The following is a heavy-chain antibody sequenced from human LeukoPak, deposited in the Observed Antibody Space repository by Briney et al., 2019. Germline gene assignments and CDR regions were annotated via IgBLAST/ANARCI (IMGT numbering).Heavy chain of an antibody. J-gene: IGHJ5*02. D-gene: IGHD4-17*01. Sequence: SVKVSCKASGYTFTSYGISWVRQAPGQGLEWMGGIIPIFGTANYAQKFQGRVTITADESTSTAYMELSSLRSEDTAVYYCASGYGDYLGWFDPWGQGTLVTVSS. V-gene: IGHV1-69*13. CDR1: GYTFTSYG. CDR2: IIPIFGTA. CDR3: ASGYGDYLGWFDP.